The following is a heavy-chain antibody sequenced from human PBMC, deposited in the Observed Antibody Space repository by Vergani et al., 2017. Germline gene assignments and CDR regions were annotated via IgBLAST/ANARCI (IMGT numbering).Heavy chain of an antibody. V-gene: IGHV4-61*02. Sequence: QVQLHESGPGLVKPSQTLSLTCTVSGGSITSGSFYWSWIRQPAGKGLEWIGRIHSSGTTNYNPSLKSRVTLSVDTSKNQLSLRMNSVTAADTGVYYCARDSWTSELRGVYWFDTWGQGSLVSVSS. J-gene: IGHJ5*02. CDR1: GGSITSGSFY. CDR2: IHSSGTT. CDR3: ARDSWTSELRGVYWFDT. D-gene: IGHD3-10*01.